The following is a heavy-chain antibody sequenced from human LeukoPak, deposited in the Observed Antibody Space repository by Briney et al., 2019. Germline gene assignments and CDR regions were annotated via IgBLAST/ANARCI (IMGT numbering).Heavy chain of an antibody. J-gene: IGHJ4*02. CDR1: GYTLTELS. Sequence: VSVKVSCKVSGYTLTELSMHWVRQAPGKGLEWMGGFDPEDGETIYAQKFQGRVTMTEDTSTDTAYMELSSLRSEDTAVYYCAALGYCTVYQCGDYWGQGTLVTVSS. V-gene: IGHV1-24*01. D-gene: IGHD2-8*02. CDR3: AALGYCTVYQCGDY. CDR2: FDPEDGET.